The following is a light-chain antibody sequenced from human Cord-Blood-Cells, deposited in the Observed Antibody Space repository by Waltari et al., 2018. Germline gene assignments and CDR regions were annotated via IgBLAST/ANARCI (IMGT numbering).Light chain of an antibody. CDR3: QQYGSSPRALT. Sequence: EIVLTQSPGTLSLSPGERATLPCRASQSVSSSYLAWYQQQPGQAPRLLIYGASSRATGIPDRFSGSGSGTDFTLTISRLEPEDFAVYYCQQYGSSPRALTFGGGTKVEIK. CDR2: GAS. CDR1: QSVSSSY. V-gene: IGKV3-20*01. J-gene: IGKJ4*01.